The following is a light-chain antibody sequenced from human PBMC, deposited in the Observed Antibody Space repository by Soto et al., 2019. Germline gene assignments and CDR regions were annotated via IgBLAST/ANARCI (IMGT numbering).Light chain of an antibody. J-gene: IGLJ2*01. CDR3: ASYTSARIRV. V-gene: IGLV2-14*03. CDR2: DVS. CDR1: RSDIGAYNS. Sequence: QSALTQPASVSASPGQSITISCTGTRSDIGAYNSVSWYQQHPGKAPQLMIYDVSYRPSGISSRFSGSKSGNTASLTIAGLQADDDADYYCASYTSARIRVFGGGTKLTVL.